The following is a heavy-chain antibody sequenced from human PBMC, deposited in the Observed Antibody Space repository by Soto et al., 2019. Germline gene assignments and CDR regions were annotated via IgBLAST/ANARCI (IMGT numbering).Heavy chain of an antibody. CDR3: AKARGYRRSSGVDY. D-gene: IGHD6-6*01. Sequence: GGSLRLSCAASGFSFSIYSMNWVRQAPGEGLEWVSSISSSSSYIYYADSVKGRFTISRDNAKNTLYLQVNSLRAEDTAVYYCAKARGYRRSSGVDYWGQGTRVSVSS. CDR1: GFSFSIYS. J-gene: IGHJ4*02. CDR2: ISSSSSYI. V-gene: IGHV3-21*04.